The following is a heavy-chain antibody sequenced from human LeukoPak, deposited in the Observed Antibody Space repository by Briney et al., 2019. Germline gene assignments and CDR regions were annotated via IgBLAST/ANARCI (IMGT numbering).Heavy chain of an antibody. D-gene: IGHD6-19*01. J-gene: IGHJ4*02. CDR1: GGSISSGSYF. CDR3: ARAGSSGGLCDY. Sequence: SETLSLTCTVSGGSISSGSYFWSWVRQPAGKGLEWIGRIYSSGSTKYNPSLQSRVTMSLDASKKQLSLNLGSVTAADTAVYYCARAGSSGGLCDYWGQGILVTVYS. V-gene: IGHV4-61*02. CDR2: IYSSGST.